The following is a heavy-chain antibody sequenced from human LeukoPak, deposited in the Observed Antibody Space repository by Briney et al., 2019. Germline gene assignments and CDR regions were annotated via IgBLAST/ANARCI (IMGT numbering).Heavy chain of an antibody. V-gene: IGHV1-46*01. CDR1: GYTFTSYY. CDR2: INPSGGST. D-gene: IGHD2-15*01. J-gene: IGHJ1*01. CDR3: ARESGGYCSGGSCLEYFQH. Sequence: ASVKVSCKASGYTFTSYYMHWVQQAPGQGLEWMGIINPSGGSTSYAQKFQGRVTMTRDTSTSTVYMELSSLRSEDTAVYYCARESGGYCSGGSCLEYFQHWGQGTLVTVSS.